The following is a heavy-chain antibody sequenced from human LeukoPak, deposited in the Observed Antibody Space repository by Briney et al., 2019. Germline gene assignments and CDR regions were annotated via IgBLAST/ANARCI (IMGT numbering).Heavy chain of an antibody. CDR1: GFTFSSYA. Sequence: GGSLRLSCAASGFTFSSYAMHWVRQAPGKGLEWVAVISYDGSNKYYADSVKGRFTISRDNSKNTLYLQMNSLRAEDTAVYYCARSAAAGIASFDYWGQGTLVTVSS. J-gene: IGHJ4*02. CDR2: ISYDGSNK. D-gene: IGHD6-13*01. V-gene: IGHV3-30-3*01. CDR3: ARSAAAGIASFDY.